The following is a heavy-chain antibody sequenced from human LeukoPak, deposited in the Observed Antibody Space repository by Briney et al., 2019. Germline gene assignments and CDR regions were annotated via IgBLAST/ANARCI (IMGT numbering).Heavy chain of an antibody. Sequence: ASVKVSCKASGGTFSSYAIGWVRQAPGQGLEWMGRIIPIFGTANYAQKFQGRVTITTDESTSTAYMELSSLRSEDTAVYYCARDLLDGTPSLDYWGQGTLVTVSS. CDR2: IIPIFGTA. V-gene: IGHV1-69*05. J-gene: IGHJ4*02. D-gene: IGHD1-1*01. CDR1: GGTFSSYA. CDR3: ARDLLDGTPSLDY.